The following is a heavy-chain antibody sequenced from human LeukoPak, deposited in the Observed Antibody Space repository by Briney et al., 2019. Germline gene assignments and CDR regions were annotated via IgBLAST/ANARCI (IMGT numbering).Heavy chain of an antibody. CDR2: ISWNSGSI. Sequence: GRSLRLSCAASGFTFDDYAMHWVRQAPGKGLEWVSGISWNSGSIGYADSVKGRFTISRDNAKNSLYLQMNSLRAEDTALYYCAKDLSSGYGRVFDYWGQGTLVTVSS. D-gene: IGHD5-12*01. CDR1: GFTFDDYA. J-gene: IGHJ4*02. CDR3: AKDLSSGYGRVFDY. V-gene: IGHV3-9*01.